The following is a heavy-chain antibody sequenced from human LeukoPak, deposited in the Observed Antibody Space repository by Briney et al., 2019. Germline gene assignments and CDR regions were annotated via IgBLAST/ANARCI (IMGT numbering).Heavy chain of an antibody. V-gene: IGHV3-48*01. Sequence: PGGSLRLSCAASVVSSSGDIMNGGRPAPGEGRGWGSQINTGSDIMYYADSVKGRFTVSRENATNSLYLQMDSLRGEETSVYYCATGRFYSEFDERPWPDFDCWGQGTLVTVSS. D-gene: IGHD1-1*01. J-gene: IGHJ4*02. CDR2: INTGSDIM. CDR3: ATGRFYSEFDERPWPDFDC. CDR1: VVSSSGDI.